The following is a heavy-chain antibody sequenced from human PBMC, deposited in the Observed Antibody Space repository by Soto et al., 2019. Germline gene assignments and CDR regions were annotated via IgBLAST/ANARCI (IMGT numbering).Heavy chain of an antibody. CDR2: IYYSGST. CDR3: ATFRGMTTATTERYFDY. CDR1: GVSISSSSYY. V-gene: IGHV4-39*01. J-gene: IGHJ4*02. Sequence: PSETLSLTCTVSGVSISSSSYYWGWIRQPPGKGLEWAGTIYYSGSTYYNPSLESRVIISVDTSKNQFSLKLSSVTASDAAVYYCATFRGMTTATTERYFDYWGQGTLVTVS. D-gene: IGHD4-17*01.